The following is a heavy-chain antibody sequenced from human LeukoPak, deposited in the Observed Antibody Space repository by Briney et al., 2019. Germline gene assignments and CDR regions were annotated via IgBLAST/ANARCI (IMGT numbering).Heavy chain of an antibody. Sequence: PSETLSLTCTVSGGSISGNYWSWIRQPPGKGLGWIGYINHSGSTNYNPSLKSRVTISVDTSNNQFSLKLTSVTAADTAVYYCAKTVRGVIYWFDLWGQGTLVTVSS. CDR3: AKTVRGVIYWFDL. CDR2: INHSGST. J-gene: IGHJ5*02. V-gene: IGHV4-59*01. CDR1: GGSISGNY. D-gene: IGHD3-10*01.